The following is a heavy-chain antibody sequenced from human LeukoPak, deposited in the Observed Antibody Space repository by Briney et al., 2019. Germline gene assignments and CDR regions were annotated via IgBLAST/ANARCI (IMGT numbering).Heavy chain of an antibody. J-gene: IGHJ4*02. CDR1: GYSFTSYW. CDR3: ARGSGDSSGYFVY. V-gene: IGHV5-51*01. CDR2: IFPGDSDT. Sequence: GESLKISCKGSGYSFTSYWIDWVRQMPGKGLEWMGIIFPGDSDTRYSPSFQGQVTISADKSISTAYLQWSSLKASDTAIYYCARGSGDSSGYFVYWGQGTLVTVSS. D-gene: IGHD3-22*01.